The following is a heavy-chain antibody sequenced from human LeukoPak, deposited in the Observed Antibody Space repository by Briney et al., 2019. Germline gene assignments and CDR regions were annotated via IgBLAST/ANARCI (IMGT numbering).Heavy chain of an antibody. V-gene: IGHV3-7*03. Sequence: GGSLRLSCVASGFTFGKYWMSWVRQAPGRGLEWVANIKLDGSEKNYVDSVKGRFTISRDNTKNSLYLQMSSLRVEDTAVFYCARDQYDTWSRRGNFDSWGQGTLVIVSS. J-gene: IGHJ4*02. CDR2: IKLDGSEK. CDR3: ARDQYDTWSRRGNFDS. D-gene: IGHD3-3*01. CDR1: GFTFGKYW.